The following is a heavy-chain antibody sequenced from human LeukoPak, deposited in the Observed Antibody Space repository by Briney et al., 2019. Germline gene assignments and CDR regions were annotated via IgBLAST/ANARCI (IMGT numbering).Heavy chain of an antibody. D-gene: IGHD3-10*01. Sequence: SETLSLTCAVYGGSFSGYYWSWIRQPPGKGLEWIGEINHSGSTNYNPSLKSRVTISVDTSKNQFSLKLNSVTAADTAVYCCAKSNGYGLVDIWGQGTMVTVSS. CDR1: GGSFSGYY. CDR3: AKSNGYGLVDI. V-gene: IGHV4-34*01. CDR2: INHSGST. J-gene: IGHJ3*02.